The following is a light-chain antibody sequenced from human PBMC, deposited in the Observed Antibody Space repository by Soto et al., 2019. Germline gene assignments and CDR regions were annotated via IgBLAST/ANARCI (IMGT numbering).Light chain of an antibody. Sequence: DIVMTQSPDSLAVSLGERATINCKSSQSVLYSSNNKNYLAWYQQKPGQPPKLLIYWASTRESGVLDRFSGSGSGTDFTLTISSLQAEDVAVYYCQQYYGTPPTFGQGTKVDIK. V-gene: IGKV4-1*01. J-gene: IGKJ1*01. CDR3: QQYYGTPPT. CDR1: QSVLYSSNNKNY. CDR2: WAS.